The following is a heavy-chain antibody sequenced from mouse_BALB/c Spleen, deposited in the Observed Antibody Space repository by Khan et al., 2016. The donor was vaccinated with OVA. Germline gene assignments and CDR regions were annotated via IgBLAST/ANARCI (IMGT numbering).Heavy chain of an antibody. CDR2: IWGDGST. CDR1: GFSLTGYG. D-gene: IGHD2-4*01. Sequence: QVQLKESGPGLVAPSQSLSITCTVSGFSLTGYGVNWVRQPPGKGLEWLGMIWGDGSTDYNSALKSRLSISKDNSTSPVFLKMNSLHTDDTARYYCAREIYYDYAYYYAMDYWGQGTSVTVAS. V-gene: IGHV2-6-7*01. CDR3: AREIYYDYAYYYAMDY. J-gene: IGHJ4*01.